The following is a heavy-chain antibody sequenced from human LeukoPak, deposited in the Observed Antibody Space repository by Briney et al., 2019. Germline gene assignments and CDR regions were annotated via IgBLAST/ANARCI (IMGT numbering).Heavy chain of an antibody. CDR1: GGSFSGYY. CDR3: ARGPWVLDY. Sequence: SETLSLTCALYGGSFSGYYWSWIRQPPGKGLEWIGEINHSGSTNYNPSLKSRVTISVDTSKNHFSLKLSSVTAADTAVYYCARGPWVLDYWGQGTLVTVSS. V-gene: IGHV4-34*01. J-gene: IGHJ4*02. CDR2: INHSGST. D-gene: IGHD3-16*01.